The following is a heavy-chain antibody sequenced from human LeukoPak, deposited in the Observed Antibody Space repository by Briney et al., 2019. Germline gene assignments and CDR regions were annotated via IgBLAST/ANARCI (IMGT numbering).Heavy chain of an antibody. J-gene: IGHJ6*03. CDR2: MNPNSGNT. Sequence: ASVKVSCKASGYTFTSYDINWVRQATGQGLEWMGWMNPNSGNTGYAQKFQGRVTITRNTSISTAYMELSSLRSEDTAVYYCARVVVPPDYYYYYMDVWRKGTTVTVCS. V-gene: IGHV1-8*03. D-gene: IGHD3-22*01. CDR3: ARVVVPPDYYYYYMDV. CDR1: GYTFTSYD.